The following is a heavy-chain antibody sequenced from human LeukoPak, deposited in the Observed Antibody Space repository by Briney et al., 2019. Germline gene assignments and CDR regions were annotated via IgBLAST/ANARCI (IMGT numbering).Heavy chain of an antibody. CDR3: APDRSGYFDY. CDR2: ISGSGGST. J-gene: IGHJ4*02. D-gene: IGHD1-1*01. CDR1: GFTFSSYA. Sequence: GGSLRLSCAASGFTFSSYAMSWVRQAPGKGLEWVSAISGSGGSTYYAAPVKGRFTISRDNSKNTLYLQMNRLRAEDSLRAEDTAVYYCAPDRSGYFDYWGQGTLVTVSS. V-gene: IGHV3-23*01.